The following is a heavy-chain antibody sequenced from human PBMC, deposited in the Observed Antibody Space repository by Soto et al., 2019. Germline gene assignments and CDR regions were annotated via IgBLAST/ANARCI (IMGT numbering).Heavy chain of an antibody. CDR1: GFTFTSST. D-gene: IGHD3-10*01. J-gene: IGHJ4*02. V-gene: IGHV1-58*01. CDR2: IVVGSGNT. CDR3: AASHYDGSGSLDY. Sequence: SVKVSCKASGFTFTSSTVQWVRQARGQRLEWIGWIVVGSGNTNYAQKFQERVPITRDMSTNTAYLELSSLRSEDTAVYYWAASHYDGSGSLDYWGQGTLVTVSS.